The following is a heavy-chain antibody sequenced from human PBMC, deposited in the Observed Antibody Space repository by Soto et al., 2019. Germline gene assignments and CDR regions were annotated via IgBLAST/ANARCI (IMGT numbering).Heavy chain of an antibody. J-gene: IGHJ6*03. CDR3: ARRKTIFGDKYYYYYYMDV. V-gene: IGHV4-59*08. Sequence: SETLSLTCTVSGGSISSYYWSWIRQPPGKGLEWIGYIYYSGSTNYNPSLKSRVTISVDTSKNQFSLKLSSVTAADTAVYYCARRKTIFGDKYYYYYYMDVWGKGTTVTVSS. D-gene: IGHD3-3*01. CDR1: GGSISSYY. CDR2: IYYSGST.